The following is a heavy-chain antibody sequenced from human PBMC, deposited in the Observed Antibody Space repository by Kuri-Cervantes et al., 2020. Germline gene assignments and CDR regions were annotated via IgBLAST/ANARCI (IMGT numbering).Heavy chain of an antibody. CDR2: INHSGST. CDR3: ARGGYYYDSRVDY. D-gene: IGHD3-22*01. CDR1: GGSFSGYY. Sequence: GSLRLSCAVYGGSFSGYYWSWIRQPPGKGLEWIGEINHSGSTNYNPSLKSRVTISVDTSKNQFSLKLSSVTAADTAVYYCARGGYYYDSRVDYWGQGTLVTVSS. J-gene: IGHJ4*02. V-gene: IGHV4-34*01.